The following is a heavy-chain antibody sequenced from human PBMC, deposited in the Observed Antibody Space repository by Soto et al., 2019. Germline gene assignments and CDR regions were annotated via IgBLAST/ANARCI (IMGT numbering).Heavy chain of an antibody. V-gene: IGHV3-30-3*01. CDR2: ISYDGSNK. CDR3: ARDEWELRTFAY. J-gene: IGHJ4*02. Sequence: QVQLVESGGGVVQPGRSLRLSCAASGFTFSSYAMHWVRQAPGKGLEWVAVISYDGSNKYYADSVKGRVTISGDNSKNPLYLQMTGLRAEDTVVYYCARDEWELRTFAYWGQGTLVTVSS. CDR1: GFTFSSYA. D-gene: IGHD1-26*01.